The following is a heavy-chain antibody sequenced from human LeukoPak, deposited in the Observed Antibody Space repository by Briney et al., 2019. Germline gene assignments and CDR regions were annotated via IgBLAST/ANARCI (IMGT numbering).Heavy chain of an antibody. V-gene: IGHV4-59*01. J-gene: IGHJ4*02. D-gene: IGHD3-16*01. CDR2: IHYSGSS. CDR1: GDSISSYF. Sequence: SETLCLTCSVSGDSISSYFWSWIRQSPGKGLEWIGYIHYSGSSSYNPSLTSRATISLDTSKNQFYLKLSSVTASDMAFYYCARDQGRDYGDYFDNWGQGTLVTVSS. CDR3: ARDQGRDYGDYFDN.